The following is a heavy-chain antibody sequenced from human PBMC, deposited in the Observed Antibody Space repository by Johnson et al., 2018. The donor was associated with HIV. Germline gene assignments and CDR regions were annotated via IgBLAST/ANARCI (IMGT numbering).Heavy chain of an antibody. CDR3: ARQGGCLGAFDI. V-gene: IGHV3-66*02. CDR2: IYSGGST. D-gene: IGHD5/OR15-5a*01. Sequence: MKWVRRAPGTGLEWVSVIYSGGSTYYAYSVQGRCTISRDTSENTLYLQMNSLSAEDTAVYYCARQGGCLGAFDIWGQGTMVTFSS. J-gene: IGHJ3*02.